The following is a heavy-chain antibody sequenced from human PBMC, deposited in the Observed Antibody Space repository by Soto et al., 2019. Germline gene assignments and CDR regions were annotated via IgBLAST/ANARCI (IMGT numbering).Heavy chain of an antibody. CDR3: ARRVCGGDCYKYSFDY. J-gene: IGHJ4*02. D-gene: IGHD2-21*01. V-gene: IGHV1-46*03. Sequence: VASVKVSCKASGYTFTSYYMHWVRQAPGQGLEWMGIINPSGGSTSYAQKFQGRVTMTRDTSTSTVYMELSSLRSEDTAVYYCARRVCGGDCYKYSFDYWGQEPLVIVP. CDR2: INPSGGST. CDR1: GYTFTSYY.